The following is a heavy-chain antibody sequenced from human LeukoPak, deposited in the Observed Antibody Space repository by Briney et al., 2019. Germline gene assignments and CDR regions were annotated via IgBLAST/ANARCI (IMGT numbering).Heavy chain of an antibody. Sequence: PSETLSLTCTVSGGSISSYYWSWIRQPPGKGLEWLGYIYYSGSTNYNPSLKSRVTISVDTSKNQFSLKLSSVTAADTAVYYCARDLVTMVRGFGYYYYGMDVWGQGTTVTVSS. CDR1: GGSISSYY. V-gene: IGHV4-59*01. CDR2: IYYSGST. J-gene: IGHJ6*02. D-gene: IGHD3-10*01. CDR3: ARDLVTMVRGFGYYYYGMDV.